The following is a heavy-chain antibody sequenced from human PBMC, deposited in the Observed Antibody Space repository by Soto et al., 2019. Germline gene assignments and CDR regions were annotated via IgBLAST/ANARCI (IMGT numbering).Heavy chain of an antibody. V-gene: IGHV4-30-4*01. CDR1: GGSISGGGYY. Sequence: QVQLQESGPGLVKPSETLSLTCTVSGGSISGGGYYWSWIRQPPGKGLEWIGYTYASGSPYYNPSLKSRISISVHTSNNQFSLRLTSVTAADTAVYYCAREIIPLTTDWYFDLWGRGTLVTVSS. D-gene: IGHD4-17*01. CDR3: AREIIPLTTDWYFDL. CDR2: TYASGSP. J-gene: IGHJ2*01.